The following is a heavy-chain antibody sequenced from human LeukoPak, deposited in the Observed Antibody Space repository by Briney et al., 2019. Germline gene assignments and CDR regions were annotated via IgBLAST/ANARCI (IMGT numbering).Heavy chain of an antibody. V-gene: IGHV3-23*01. Sequence: GGSLRLSCIASGFTFNTYTMTWVRQAPGKGLEWVSAISGSGGSTYYADSVKGRFTISRDNSKNTLYLQMNSLRAEDTALYYCARPYSSTWYLLDYWGQGTLVTVSS. J-gene: IGHJ4*02. CDR3: ARPYSSTWYLLDY. D-gene: IGHD6-13*01. CDR1: GFTFNTYT. CDR2: ISGSGGST.